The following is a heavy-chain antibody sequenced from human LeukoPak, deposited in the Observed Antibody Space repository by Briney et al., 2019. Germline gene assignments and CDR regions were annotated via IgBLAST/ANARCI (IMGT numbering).Heavy chain of an antibody. CDR2: LIPIFGTA. D-gene: IGHD3-9*01. J-gene: IGHJ3*02. CDR1: GGTFSSYI. Sequence: ASVKVSCKASGGTFSSYIIIWVRQAPGQGLEWMGGLIPIFGTADYAQKFQGRVTITADESTSTAYMELSSLRSEDTAVYYCARETAGPLRYFLSGAFDIWGQGTMVTVSS. CDR3: ARETAGPLRYFLSGAFDI. V-gene: IGHV1-69*13.